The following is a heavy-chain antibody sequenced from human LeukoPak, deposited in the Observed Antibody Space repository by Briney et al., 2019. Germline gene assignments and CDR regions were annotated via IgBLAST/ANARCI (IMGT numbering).Heavy chain of an antibody. Sequence: SETLPLTCAVYGGSFSGYYWSWIRQPRGKGLEWIGEINHSGSTNYNPSLKSRVTISVDTSKNQFSLKLSSVTAADTAVYYCAKGLGCSSTSCYRRRFDPWGQGTLVTVSS. CDR1: GGSFSGYY. V-gene: IGHV4-34*01. J-gene: IGHJ5*02. CDR3: AKGLGCSSTSCYRRRFDP. D-gene: IGHD2-2*01. CDR2: INHSGST.